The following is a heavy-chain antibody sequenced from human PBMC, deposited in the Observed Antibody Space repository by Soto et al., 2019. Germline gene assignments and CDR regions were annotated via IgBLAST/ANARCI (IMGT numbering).Heavy chain of an antibody. CDR3: ARGGGIGVTIPFDY. J-gene: IGHJ4*02. D-gene: IGHD4-4*01. CDR1: GGSISSGDYY. Sequence: QVQLQESGPGLVKPSQTLSLSCTVSGGSISSGDYYWSWIRQPPGKGLEWIGYIYYSGSTYYNPSLKNRVTISVDTSKKQFSLKLSSVTAADTPVYYCARGGGIGVTIPFDYWGQGTLVTVSS. CDR2: IYYSGST. V-gene: IGHV4-30-4*01.